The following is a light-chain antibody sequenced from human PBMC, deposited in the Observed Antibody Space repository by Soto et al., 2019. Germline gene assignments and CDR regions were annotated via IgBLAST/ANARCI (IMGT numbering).Light chain of an antibody. J-gene: IGLJ1*01. CDR3: FSYAGDSVYV. Sequence: HSVLTQPASVSGSPRQSITISCTGTNSDVGSYNLVSWFQQHPGKAPKLVIYEVTKRPSGVSDRFSGSKSGNTASLTISGLQAEDEADYYCFSYAGDSVYVFGTGTKATVL. V-gene: IGLV2-23*02. CDR2: EVT. CDR1: NSDVGSYNL.